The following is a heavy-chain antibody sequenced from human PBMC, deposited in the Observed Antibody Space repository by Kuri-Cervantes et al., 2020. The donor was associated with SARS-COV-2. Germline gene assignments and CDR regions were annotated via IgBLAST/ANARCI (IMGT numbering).Heavy chain of an antibody. Sequence: GGSLRLSCAASGFTFSSYAMSWVRQAPGKGLEWVSAISGSGGSTYYADSVKGRFTISRDNSKNTLYLQMNSLKTEDTAVYYCTSPGSGTIPRWGQGTLVTVSS. CDR3: TSPGSGTIPR. CDR2: ISGSGGST. CDR1: GFTFSSYA. V-gene: IGHV3-23*01. J-gene: IGHJ4*02. D-gene: IGHD3-10*01.